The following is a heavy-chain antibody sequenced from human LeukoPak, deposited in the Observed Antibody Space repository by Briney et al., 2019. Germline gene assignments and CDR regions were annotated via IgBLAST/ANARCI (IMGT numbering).Heavy chain of an antibody. CDR3: ARGGSRDGWWSDY. V-gene: IGHV1-2*02. D-gene: IGHD5-24*01. CDR2: INPNSGGT. Sequence: GASVKVSCKASGYTFTGYYMHWVRRAPGQGLEWMGWINPNSGGTNYAQKFQGRVTMTRDTSISTAYMELSRLRSDDTAVYYCARGGSRDGWWSDYWGQGTLVTVSS. CDR1: GYTFTGYY. J-gene: IGHJ4*02.